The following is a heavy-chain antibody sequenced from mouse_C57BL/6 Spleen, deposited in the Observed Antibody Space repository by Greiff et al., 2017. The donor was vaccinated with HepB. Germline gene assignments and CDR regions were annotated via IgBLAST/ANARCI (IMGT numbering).Heavy chain of an antibody. J-gene: IGHJ4*01. V-gene: IGHV1-76*01. CDR3: ARSPGSSSYYYAMDY. D-gene: IGHD1-1*01. CDR1: GYTFTDYY. Sequence: VQLQQSGAELVRPGASVKLSCKASGYTFTDYYINWVKQRPGQGLEWIARIYPGSGNTYYNEKFKGKATLTAETSSSTAYMQLSSLTSEDSAVYFCARSPGSSSYYYAMDYWGQGTSVTVSS. CDR2: IYPGSGNT.